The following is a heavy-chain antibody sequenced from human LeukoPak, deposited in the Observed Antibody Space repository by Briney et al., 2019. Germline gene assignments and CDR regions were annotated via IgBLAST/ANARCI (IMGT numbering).Heavy chain of an antibody. Sequence: QPSETLSLTCTVSGGSISSYYWSWIRQPPGKGLEWIGYIYYSGSTNYNPSLKSRVTISVDTSKNQFSLKLSSVTAADTAVYYCARRAVDTAMGGFDYWGQGTLVTVSS. CDR3: ARRAVDTAMGGFDY. J-gene: IGHJ4*02. D-gene: IGHD5-18*01. CDR1: GGSISSYY. CDR2: IYYSGST. V-gene: IGHV4-59*08.